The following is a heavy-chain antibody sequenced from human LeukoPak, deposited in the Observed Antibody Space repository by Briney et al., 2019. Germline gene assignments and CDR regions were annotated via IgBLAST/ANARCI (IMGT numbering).Heavy chain of an antibody. V-gene: IGHV1-2*02. J-gene: IGHJ5*02. CDR2: INPNSGGT. CDR3: ARELPAFLEWLYSDSNWFDP. D-gene: IGHD3-3*02. Sequence: ASVKVSCKASGYTFTGYYMHWVRQAPGQGLEWRGWINPNSGGTNYAQKFQGRVTMTRDTSISTAYMELSRLRSDDTAVYYCARELPAFLEWLYSDSNWFDPWGQGTLVTVSS. CDR1: GYTFTGYY.